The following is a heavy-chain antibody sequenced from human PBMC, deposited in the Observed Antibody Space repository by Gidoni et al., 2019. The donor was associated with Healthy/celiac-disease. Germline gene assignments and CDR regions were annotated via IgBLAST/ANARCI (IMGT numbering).Heavy chain of an antibody. CDR2: IYSGGST. CDR1: GFTVSSNY. J-gene: IGHJ4*02. Sequence: EVPLVESGRGLVQPGGSLKPPCAASGFTVSSNYLSWLRQAPGRGLEWGSVIYSGGSTYHADSVKVRSTISRDNSKITLYLQMNSLGAEDTAVYYCARVSGERGYYFDYWGQGTLVTVSS. CDR3: ARVSGERGYYFDY. D-gene: IGHD1-26*01. V-gene: IGHV3-66*01.